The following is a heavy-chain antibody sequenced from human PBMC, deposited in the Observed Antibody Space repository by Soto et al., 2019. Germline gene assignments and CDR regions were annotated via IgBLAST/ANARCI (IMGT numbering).Heavy chain of an antibody. Sequence: GGSLRLSCAASGFTFSTYWMTWVRQAPGKGLEWLANIKEDGSETHSLDSVKGRFAISRDNSKNSLYLQMNSLRAEDTAVYYCARLRRDYFEEWGQGALVTVSS. CDR3: ARLRRDYFEE. J-gene: IGHJ4*02. CDR1: GFTFSTYW. CDR2: IKEDGSET. V-gene: IGHV3-7*01.